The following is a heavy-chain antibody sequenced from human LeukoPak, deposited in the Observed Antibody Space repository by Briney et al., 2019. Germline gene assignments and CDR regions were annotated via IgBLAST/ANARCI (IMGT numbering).Heavy chain of an antibody. CDR1: GFTFGDYA. J-gene: IGHJ5*02. CDR3: TRAIVVVPAAILWFDP. D-gene: IGHD2-2*01. CDR2: IRSKGYGGTT. V-gene: IGHV3-49*04. Sequence: GGSLRLSCTASGFTFGDYAMSWVRQAPGKGLEWVGFIRSKGYGGTTEYAACGKGRFTISRDDSKSIAYLQMNSLKTEDTAVYYCTRAIVVVPAAILWFDPWGQGTLVTVSS.